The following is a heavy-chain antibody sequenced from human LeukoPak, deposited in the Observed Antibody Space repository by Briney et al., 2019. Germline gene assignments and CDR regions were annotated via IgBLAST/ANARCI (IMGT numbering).Heavy chain of an antibody. D-gene: IGHD1-26*01. J-gene: IGHJ1*01. CDR1: GFTFNDYA. CDR3: ATSIVGLTYDEHFQH. V-gene: IGHV3-9*01. CDR2: ISWNSGTI. Sequence: SLRPSCAASGFTFNDYAMHWVRQAPGEGLEWVSGISWNSGTIDYADSVKGRFTISRDNSKNTLYLQMNSLRAEDTAVYYCATSIVGLTYDEHFQHWGQGTLVTVSS.